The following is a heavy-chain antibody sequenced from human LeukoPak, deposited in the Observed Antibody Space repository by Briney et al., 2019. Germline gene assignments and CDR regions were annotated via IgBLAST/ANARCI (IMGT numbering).Heavy chain of an antibody. CDR2: ISTAGDP. Sequence: GGSLRLSCTASGFTFSSYDMHWLRQDKGKGLEWVSAISTAGDPYYLGSVKGRFTISRENAKNSFYLQMNSLRAGDTAVYYCAGQARPGSAEGAFDIWGQGTMVTVSS. CDR1: GFTFSSYD. J-gene: IGHJ3*02. CDR3: AGQARPGSAEGAFDI. V-gene: IGHV3-13*05. D-gene: IGHD2-2*01.